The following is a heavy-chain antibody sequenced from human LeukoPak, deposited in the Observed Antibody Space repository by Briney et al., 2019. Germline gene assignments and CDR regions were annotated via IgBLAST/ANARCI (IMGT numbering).Heavy chain of an antibody. D-gene: IGHD6-19*01. V-gene: IGHV3-30-3*01. J-gene: IGHJ4*02. Sequence: GGSLRLSCAASGFTFSSYAMHWVRQAPGKGLEWVAVISYDGSNKYYADSVKGRFTISRDNSKNTLYLQMNSLRAEDTAVYYCARAVTIAVAGTGGYWGQGTLVTVSS. CDR3: ARAVTIAVAGTGGY. CDR1: GFTFSSYA. CDR2: ISYDGSNK.